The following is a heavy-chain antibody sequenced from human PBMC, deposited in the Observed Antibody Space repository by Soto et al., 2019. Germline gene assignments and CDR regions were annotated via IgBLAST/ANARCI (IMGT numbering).Heavy chain of an antibody. V-gene: IGHV6-1*01. Sequence: QVQMQQSGPGLVKPSQTLSLSCAISGDSVSSNSAAWNWIRQSPSRGLEWLGRTYYRSRWYHDYAVSEKSRITINPDTSKNQFSLQLISVTPEDTAVYYCARDSDNWFDPWGQGTLVTVSS. CDR1: GDSVSSNSAA. D-gene: IGHD3-10*01. CDR2: TYYRSRWYH. J-gene: IGHJ5*02. CDR3: ARDSDNWFDP.